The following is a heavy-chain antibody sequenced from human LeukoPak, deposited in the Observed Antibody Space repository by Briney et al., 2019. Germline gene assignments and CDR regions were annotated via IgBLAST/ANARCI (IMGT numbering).Heavy chain of an antibody. Sequence: PGGSLRLSCAASVFTFSSYAMHWVRQAPGNGLEWVAVISYDGSNKYYADSVKGRFTISRDNSKNTLYLQMNSLRAEDTAVYYCARDRRDYYDSSGYFDYWGQGTLVTVSS. CDR1: VFTFSSYA. D-gene: IGHD3-22*01. CDR3: ARDRRDYYDSSGYFDY. J-gene: IGHJ4*02. CDR2: ISYDGSNK. V-gene: IGHV3-30*04.